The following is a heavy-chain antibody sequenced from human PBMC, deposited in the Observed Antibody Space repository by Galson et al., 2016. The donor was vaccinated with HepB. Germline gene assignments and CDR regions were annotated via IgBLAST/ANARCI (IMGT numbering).Heavy chain of an antibody. J-gene: IGHJ5*02. CDR2: VYSSGGT. D-gene: IGHD2-15*01. CDR1: GGSISPSRHY. V-gene: IGHV4-39*01. CDR3: ARQTASWYGFDP. Sequence: SETLSLTCNVSGGSISPSRHYWAWIRQAPGKGLEWIGTVYSSGGTPYNPSLTSRVTMFVDTAKNQISLRLSSVTATDTAVYYCARQTASWYGFDPWGPGTQVTVSS.